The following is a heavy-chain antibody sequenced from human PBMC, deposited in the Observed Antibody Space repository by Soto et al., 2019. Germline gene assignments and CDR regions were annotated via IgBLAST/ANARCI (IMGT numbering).Heavy chain of an antibody. V-gene: IGHV3-21*01. Sequence: LRLSCAASGFTFTRYSMNWVRQSPGKGLEWVSSISSTTNYIYYADSMKGRFTVSRDNAKNSVYLEMNSLSAEDTALYYCARESEDLTSNFDYWGQGTLVTVSS. CDR3: ARESEDLTSNFDY. J-gene: IGHJ4*02. CDR2: ISSTTNYI. CDR1: GFTFTRYS.